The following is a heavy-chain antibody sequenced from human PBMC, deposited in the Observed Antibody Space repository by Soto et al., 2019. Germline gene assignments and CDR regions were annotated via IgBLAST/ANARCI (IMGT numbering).Heavy chain of an antibody. V-gene: IGHV4-4*07. Sequence: SETLSLTCTVSGASISGFYWSWIRKSAGKGLEWIERIYATGTTDYNPSRKRRVMMSVDTSKKQFSLKLRSVTAADTAVYYCVRDGTKTLRDWFDPWGQGISVTVSP. D-gene: IGHD1-1*01. CDR1: GASISGFY. CDR2: IYATGTT. J-gene: IGHJ5*02. CDR3: VRDGTKTLRDWFDP.